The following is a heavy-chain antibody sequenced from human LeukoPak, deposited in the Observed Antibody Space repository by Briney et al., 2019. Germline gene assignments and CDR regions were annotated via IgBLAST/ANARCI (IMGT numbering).Heavy chain of an antibody. V-gene: IGHV3-21*01. D-gene: IGHD1-1*01. J-gene: IGHJ4*02. Sequence: PGGSLRLSCAASGLTLSGYTMNWVRQAPGKGLEWVSSISSSSSYINYADSVRGRFTISRDNAKNSLFLQMDSLRGEDTAVYYCARCTTGKTFGSLREIKKSREIDYWGQGTLVTVSS. CDR2: ISSSSSYI. CDR1: GLTLSGYT. CDR3: ARCTTGKTFGSLREIKKSREIDY.